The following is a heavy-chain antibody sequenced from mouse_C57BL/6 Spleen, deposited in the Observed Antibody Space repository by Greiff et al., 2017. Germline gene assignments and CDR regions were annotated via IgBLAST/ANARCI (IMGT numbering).Heavy chain of an antibody. V-gene: IGHV5-17*01. Sequence: EVHLVESGGGLVKPGGSLKLSCAASGFTFSDYGMHWVRQAPEKGLEWVAYISSGSSTIYYADTVKGRFTISRDNAKNTLFLQMTSLRSEDTAMYYCARGAYSNFFYWYFDVWGTGTTVTVSS. D-gene: IGHD2-5*01. CDR2: ISSGSSTI. J-gene: IGHJ1*03. CDR3: ARGAYSNFFYWYFDV. CDR1: GFTFSDYG.